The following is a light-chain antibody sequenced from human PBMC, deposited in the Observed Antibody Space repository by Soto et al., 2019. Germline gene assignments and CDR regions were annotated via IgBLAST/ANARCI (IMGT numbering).Light chain of an antibody. CDR3: QQYYLWGLS. CDR2: ASS. J-gene: IGKJ4*01. Sequence: VMTQSPANMSVSPGERVTLSCRASQNVATYVAWYQQKRGKAPRLLIYASSTRATDIPATFSGSGSGTQFSLTISSLQSEDSAVYYCQQYYLWGLSVGGGTKVEI. CDR1: QNVATY. V-gene: IGKV3D-15*01.